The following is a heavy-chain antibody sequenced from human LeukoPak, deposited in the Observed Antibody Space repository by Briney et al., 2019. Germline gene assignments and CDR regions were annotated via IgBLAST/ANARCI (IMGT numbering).Heavy chain of an antibody. D-gene: IGHD3-10*02. V-gene: IGHV4-4*07. J-gene: IGHJ4*02. CDR1: GGSIRSYY. Sequence: SETLSLTCTVSGGSIRSYYWNWIRQPAGKGLEWIGRIYTTGSTYYNPSLKSRVTMSVDTSKNQSPLKLRSLTAADTAVYYCARGRDGFMSDFDSWGQGTLVTVSS. CDR3: ARGRDGFMSDFDS. CDR2: IYTTGST.